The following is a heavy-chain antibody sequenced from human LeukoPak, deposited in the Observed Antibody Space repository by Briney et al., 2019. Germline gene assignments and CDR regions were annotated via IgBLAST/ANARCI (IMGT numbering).Heavy chain of an antibody. CDR2: ISSSSSYI. D-gene: IGHD6-13*01. CDR3: AESSSSLEGGAFDI. V-gene: IGHV3-21*04. CDR1: GFTFSSYS. Sequence: PGGSLRLSCAASGFTFSSYSMNWVRQAPGKGLEWVSSISSSSSYIYYADSVKGRFTISRDNAKNSLYLQMNSLRAEDTALYYCAESSSSLEGGAFDIWGQGTMVTVSS. J-gene: IGHJ3*02.